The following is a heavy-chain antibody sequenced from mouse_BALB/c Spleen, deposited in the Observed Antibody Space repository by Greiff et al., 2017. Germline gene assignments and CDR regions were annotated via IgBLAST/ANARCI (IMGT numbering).Heavy chain of an antibody. J-gene: IGHJ4*01. CDR2: ISYDGSN. V-gene: IGHV3-6*02. Sequence: EVKLEESGPGLVKPSQSLSLTCSVTGYSITSGYYWNWIRQFPGNKLEWMGYISYDGSNNYNPSLKNRISITRDTSKNKFFLKLNSVTTEDTATYYCARVKEIVDAMDYWGQGTSVTVSS. CDR1: GYSITSGYY. CDR3: ARVKEIVDAMDY. D-gene: IGHD1-3*01.